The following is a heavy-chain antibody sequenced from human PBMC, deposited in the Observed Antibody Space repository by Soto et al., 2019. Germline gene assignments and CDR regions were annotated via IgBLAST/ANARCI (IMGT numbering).Heavy chain of an antibody. CDR1: GGSISSSNW. V-gene: IGHV4-4*02. D-gene: IGHD3-10*01. CDR3: ARRWGEGRVDY. Sequence: QVQLQESGPGLVKPSGTLSLTCAVSGGSISSSNWWSWVRQPPGKGLEWIGEIYHSGSTNYNPSLKSRVTISRDKARNQISLTLSSVTAAETTVYYCARRWGEGRVDYWGQGTMVTVSS. J-gene: IGHJ4*02. CDR2: IYHSGST.